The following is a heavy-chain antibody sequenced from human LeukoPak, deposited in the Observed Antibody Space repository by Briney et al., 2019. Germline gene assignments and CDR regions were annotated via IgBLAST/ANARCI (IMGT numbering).Heavy chain of an antibody. CDR1: GFTFIDYA. CDR3: AKDRGLYSGVFAFDM. V-gene: IGHV3-23*01. D-gene: IGHD1-26*01. J-gene: IGHJ3*02. CDR2: ISSRNGNT. Sequence: PGGSLRLSCVASGFTFIDYAMTWVRQGPGKGPEWVSSISSRNGNTFYSDSVKGRFTISRDDSKNTLYLQMNTLRAEDTATYFCAKDRGLYSGVFAFDMWGQGTLVTVSS.